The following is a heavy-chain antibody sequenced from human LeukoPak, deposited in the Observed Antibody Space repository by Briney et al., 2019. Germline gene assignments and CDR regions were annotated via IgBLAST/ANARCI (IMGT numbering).Heavy chain of an antibody. D-gene: IGHD3-22*01. V-gene: IGHV4-34*01. CDR3: ARGRSYYDSSGYPY. CDR1: GGSLSGYY. J-gene: IGHJ4*02. Sequence: SETLSLTCAVYGGSLSGYYWSWIRQPPGKGLEWIGEINHSGSTNYNPSLKSRVTISVDTSKNQFSLKLSSVTAADTAVYYCARGRSYYDSSGYPYWGQGTLVTVSS. CDR2: INHSGST.